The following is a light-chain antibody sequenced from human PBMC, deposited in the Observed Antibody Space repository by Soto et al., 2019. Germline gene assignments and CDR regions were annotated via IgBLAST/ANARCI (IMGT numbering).Light chain of an antibody. V-gene: IGLV1-47*01. CDR1: SSNIGNNY. CDR3: AAWDDSLSGRGV. CDR2: RNN. Sequence: QSVLTQPPSASGTPGQRVTISCSGSSSNIGNNYVYWYQMVPGTAPKLLIYRNNQRPSGVPDRCSGSRSGNSASLAISGLRSEDEADYYCAAWDDSLSGRGVFGGGTKLTVL. J-gene: IGLJ2*01.